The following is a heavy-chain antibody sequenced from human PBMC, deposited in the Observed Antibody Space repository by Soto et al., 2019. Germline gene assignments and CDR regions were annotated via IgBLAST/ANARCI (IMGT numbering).Heavy chain of an antibody. D-gene: IGHD2-15*01. J-gene: IGHJ4*02. CDR2: ISWNSGSI. CDR1: GFTFDDYA. Sequence: EVQLVESGGGLVQPGRSLRLSCAASGFTFDDYAMHWVRQAPGKGLVWVSGISWNSGSIGYSGSVKGRFTISRDNAKNFLSLQMNSLRAEDTALYYCAKEHRDCSGGSCYSPGFDYWGQGTVVTGAS. CDR3: AKEHRDCSGGSCYSPGFDY. V-gene: IGHV3-9*01.